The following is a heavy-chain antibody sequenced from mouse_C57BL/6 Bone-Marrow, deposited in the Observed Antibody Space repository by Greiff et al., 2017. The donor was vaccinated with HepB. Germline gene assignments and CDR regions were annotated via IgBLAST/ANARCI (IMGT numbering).Heavy chain of an antibody. J-gene: IGHJ3*01. V-gene: IGHV14-3*01. CDR2: IDPANGNT. CDR1: GFNIKNPY. D-gene: IGHD2-12*01. CDR3: ARGHDPDDRFAY. Sequence: EVQLQQSVAELVRPGASVKLSCTASGFNIKNPYMHWVKQRPEQGLEWIGRIDPANGNTKYAPKFQGKATITADTSSNTAYLQLSSLTSEDTAIYYCARGHDPDDRFAYWGQGTLVTVSA.